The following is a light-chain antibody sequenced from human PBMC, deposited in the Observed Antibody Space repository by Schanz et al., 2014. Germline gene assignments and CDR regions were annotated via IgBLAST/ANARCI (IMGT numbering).Light chain of an antibody. Sequence: QSVLTQPPSASGTPGQRVTISCSGSSSNIGRNTVNWYQHLPGTAPKLLIYSNTLRPSGVPDRFSNSKSGTSASLAISGLQSEDEADYYCAAWDDRLKAWVNGGGTKLTVL. V-gene: IGLV1-44*01. CDR3: AAWDDRLKAWV. J-gene: IGLJ3*02. CDR1: SSNIGRNT. CDR2: SNT.